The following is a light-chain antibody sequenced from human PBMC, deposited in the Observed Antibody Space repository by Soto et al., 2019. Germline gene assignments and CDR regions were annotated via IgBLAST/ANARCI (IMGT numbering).Light chain of an antibody. Sequence: QSVLTQPASVSGSPGQSITISCTGTSSDVGGYNYVSWYQQHPGKAPKLMIYEVSNWPSGVSNRFSGSKSGNTASLTISGLQAEDEADYYCSSYTSSSTPWVFGTGTKVTVL. CDR1: SSDVGGYNY. CDR2: EVS. CDR3: SSYTSSSTPWV. V-gene: IGLV2-14*01. J-gene: IGLJ1*01.